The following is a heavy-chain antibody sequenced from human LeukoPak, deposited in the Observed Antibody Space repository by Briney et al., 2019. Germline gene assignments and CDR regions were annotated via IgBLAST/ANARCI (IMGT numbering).Heavy chain of an antibody. D-gene: IGHD2-21*01. Sequence: GGSLRLSCAGSGFTFSLYYMRLVPQAPGKGLGGVGGIKADGSEKHYVDSMKGRFTISRDNAKSSVYLQMDSLRAEDMAVYYCARGIPGPDTWGQGTLVTVSS. CDR2: IKADGSEK. J-gene: IGHJ5*02. CDR3: ARGIPGPDT. CDR1: GFTFSLYY. V-gene: IGHV3-7*01.